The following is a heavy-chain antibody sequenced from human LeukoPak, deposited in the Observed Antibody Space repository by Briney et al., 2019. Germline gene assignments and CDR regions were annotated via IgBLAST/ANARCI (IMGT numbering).Heavy chain of an antibody. Sequence: ASVKVSCKASGYTFTDYFIHWVRQAPGQGLEWMGWIIPNSGGTNYAQKFQGRVTMTRDTSISTAYMDLNTLTSDDTAVYYCARGGGGLAYWGQGTLVTVSS. J-gene: IGHJ4*02. D-gene: IGHD3-16*01. CDR3: ARGGGGLAY. V-gene: IGHV1-2*02. CDR2: IIPNSGGT. CDR1: GYTFTDYF.